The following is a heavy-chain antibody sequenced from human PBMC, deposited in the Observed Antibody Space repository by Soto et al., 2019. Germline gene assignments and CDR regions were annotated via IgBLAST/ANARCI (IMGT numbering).Heavy chain of an antibody. Sequence: QVQLQESGPGLVKPSETLSLNCTVSGASVSSGGLYWSWIRQPPGKGLEWIGSIFYSGSTNSNPSLKSRVTISVDTSKNQFSLKLNSVTAADTAVYYCARQSADFWGRGTLVTVSS. CDR2: IFYSGST. D-gene: IGHD6-19*01. V-gene: IGHV4-61*08. CDR3: ARQSADF. CDR1: GASVSSGGLY. J-gene: IGHJ2*01.